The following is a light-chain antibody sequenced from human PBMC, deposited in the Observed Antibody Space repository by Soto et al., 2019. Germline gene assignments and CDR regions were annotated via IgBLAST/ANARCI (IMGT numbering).Light chain of an antibody. Sequence: EIVLTQSPGTLSLSPGERATLSCRASQSVRNNYLAWYQQRPGQAPRLLIYAASSRATGIPDRFNGSGSGTDFTLTISRLEPEDFAVYYCQQYGTSPRTFGQGTKVDIK. V-gene: IGKV3-20*01. CDR3: QQYGTSPRT. CDR1: QSVRNNY. J-gene: IGKJ1*01. CDR2: AAS.